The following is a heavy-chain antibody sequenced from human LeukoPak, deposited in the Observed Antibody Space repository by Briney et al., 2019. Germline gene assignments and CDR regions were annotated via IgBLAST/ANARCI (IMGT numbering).Heavy chain of an antibody. CDR1: GFTFNTYG. D-gene: IGHD1-26*01. V-gene: IGHV3-48*04. J-gene: IGHJ4*02. Sequence: GGSLRLSCAASGFTFNTYGMNWVRQAPGKGLEWVSYISSRSSTIFYADSVKGRFTISRDNAKNSLFLQMNGLRAEDTAVYYCARETRSAWEFEYWGQGTLVTVSS. CDR3: ARETRSAWEFEY. CDR2: ISSRSSTI.